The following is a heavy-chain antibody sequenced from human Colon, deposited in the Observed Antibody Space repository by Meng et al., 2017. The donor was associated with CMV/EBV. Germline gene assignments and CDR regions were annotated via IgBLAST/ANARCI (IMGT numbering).Heavy chain of an antibody. CDR3: ASYTWTQLCI. J-gene: IGHJ4*02. D-gene: IGHD5-18*01. V-gene: IGHV3-21*01. Sequence: GGSLRLSCAASGFTFSTYNMNWVRQAPGKGPEWVSSISSGSSDIYYADSVKGRFTISRDNAKNSLYLQMNSLRGDDTAVYYCASYTWTQLCIWGQGTLVTVSS. CDR1: GFTFSTYN. CDR2: ISSGSSDI.